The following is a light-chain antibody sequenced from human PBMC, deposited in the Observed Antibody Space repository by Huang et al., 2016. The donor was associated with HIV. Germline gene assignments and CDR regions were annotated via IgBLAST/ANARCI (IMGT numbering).Light chain of an antibody. CDR1: QSVNRN. CDR2: GAS. CDR3: QQYNNWPRT. J-gene: IGKJ1*01. Sequence: EIVMTRSPATLSVSPGERATLSCRASQSVNRNLAWYQQKPGQAPRLLIFGASTRATGIPARFSGSGSGTEFTLTISSLESEDFAVYYCQQYNNWPRTFGQGTKVEIK. V-gene: IGKV3-15*01.